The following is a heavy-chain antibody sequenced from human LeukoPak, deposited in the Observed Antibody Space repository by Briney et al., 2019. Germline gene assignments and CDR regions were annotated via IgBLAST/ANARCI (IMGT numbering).Heavy chain of an antibody. CDR3: TTALGLTMIRGVIVS. CDR2: IKSKGDGKTT. V-gene: IGHV3-15*01. Sequence: PGGSLRLSCAASGFTFTNAWMNWVRQPPGKGLAGGGRIKSKGDGKTTDYAAPVKGRFTMSRDDSTATLYLQMNYLAAEDTAVYYCTTALGLTMIRGVIVSWGQGALVTVSS. CDR1: GFTFTNAW. J-gene: IGHJ4*02. D-gene: IGHD3-10*01.